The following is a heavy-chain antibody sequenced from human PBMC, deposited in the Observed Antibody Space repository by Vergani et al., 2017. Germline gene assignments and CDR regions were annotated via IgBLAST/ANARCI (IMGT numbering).Heavy chain of an antibody. Sequence: VQLVESGGDLVKPGGSLRLSCAASGFTFSAYYFVWIRQAPGKGLEWVSVISGSGGSTYYADSVKGRFTISRDNSKNTLYLQMNSLRAEDTAVYYCAKASGYSSTWYLDYWGQGTLVTVSS. CDR3: AKASGYSSTWYLDY. CDR2: ISGSGGST. D-gene: IGHD6-13*01. CDR1: GFTFSAYY. J-gene: IGHJ4*02. V-gene: IGHV3-23*04.